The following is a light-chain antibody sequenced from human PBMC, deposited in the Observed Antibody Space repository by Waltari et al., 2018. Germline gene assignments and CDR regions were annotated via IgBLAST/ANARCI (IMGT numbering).Light chain of an antibody. Sequence: EILMTQSPDTLSVSPGERVTLSCRAGQSIGTNLAWYQHKRGQAPRPLIYSASARPPGIPARCRGSGSGTEFTLTISSLQSEDVAVYYCQQYNDWPPLTFGQGTRLEIK. CDR3: QQYNDWPPLT. CDR2: SAS. CDR1: QSIGTN. V-gene: IGKV3-15*01. J-gene: IGKJ5*01.